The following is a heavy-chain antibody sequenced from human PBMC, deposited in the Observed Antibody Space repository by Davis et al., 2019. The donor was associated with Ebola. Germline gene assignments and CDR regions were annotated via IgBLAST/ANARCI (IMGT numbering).Heavy chain of an antibody. D-gene: IGHD5-12*01. V-gene: IGHV1-24*01. J-gene: IGHJ3*02. CDR3: TTPGGQDSGYDVFDI. CDR2: FDPKDVVR. Sequence: AASVKVSCKVSGHALTEISIHWVRQVPGRGLEWMGGFDPKDVVRIYAQKFQGRVTVTEDTSTDTAYMELSSLTSEDTALYYCTTPGGQDSGYDVFDIWGQGTMVTVSS. CDR1: GHALTEIS.